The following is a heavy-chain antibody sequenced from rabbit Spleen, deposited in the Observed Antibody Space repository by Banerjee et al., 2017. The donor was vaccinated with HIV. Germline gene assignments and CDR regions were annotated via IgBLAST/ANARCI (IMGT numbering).Heavy chain of an antibody. CDR1: GFSFGDRDV. D-gene: IGHD8-1*01. CDR3: ARNLENYAGSSYLDL. V-gene: IGHV1S45*01. CDR2: INVATGKP. Sequence: QEQLVESGGGLVQPEGSLTLTCTASGFSFGDRDVMCWVRQAPGKGLEWIACINVATGKPVYATWAKGRFTISRTSSTTVTLRMTSLTAADTATYFCARNLENYAGSSYLDLWGPGTLVTVS. J-gene: IGHJ6*01.